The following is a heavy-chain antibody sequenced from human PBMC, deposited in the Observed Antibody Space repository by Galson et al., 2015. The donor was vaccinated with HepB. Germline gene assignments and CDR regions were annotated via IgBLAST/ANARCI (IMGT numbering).Heavy chain of an antibody. CDR1: GFTFSSYS. Sequence: SLRLSCAASGFTFSSYSMNWVRQAPGKGLEWVSYISSSSSTIYYADSVKGRFTISRDNAKNSLYLQMNSLRAEDTAVYYCASLEHIVVVPAAILGSRWGQGTLVTVSS. J-gene: IGHJ4*02. CDR2: ISSSSSTI. V-gene: IGHV3-48*04. D-gene: IGHD2-2*01. CDR3: ASLEHIVVVPAAILGSR.